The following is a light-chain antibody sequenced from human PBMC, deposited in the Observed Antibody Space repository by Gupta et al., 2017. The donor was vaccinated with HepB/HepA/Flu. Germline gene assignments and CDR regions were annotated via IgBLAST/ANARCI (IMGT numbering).Light chain of an antibody. J-gene: IGKJ2*04. CDR1: QSVGSN. Sequence: EVVMTQSPATLSVSAGERVTLSCRASQSVGSNLAWYQQKPGQAPRLVIYGASTRATGFPARFSGSGSGTEFTLTISSLQSEDFALYYCQQDDDWPCSFGQGTKLEIK. V-gene: IGKV3-15*01. CDR2: GAS. CDR3: QQDDDWPCS.